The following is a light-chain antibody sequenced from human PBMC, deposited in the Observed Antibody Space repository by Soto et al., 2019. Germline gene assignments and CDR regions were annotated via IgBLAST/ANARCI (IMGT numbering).Light chain of an antibody. CDR3: QQYGSSPWT. V-gene: IGKV3-20*01. J-gene: IGKJ1*01. CDR1: QSVSSNY. CDR2: GAS. Sequence: EIVLTQSPGTLSLSPGEGATLSCRASQSVSSNYLAWYQQKPGQAPRLLIYGASTRATGIPDRFSGSGSGTDFTLTISRLEPEDFAVYYFQQYGSSPWTFGHGTNVEIK.